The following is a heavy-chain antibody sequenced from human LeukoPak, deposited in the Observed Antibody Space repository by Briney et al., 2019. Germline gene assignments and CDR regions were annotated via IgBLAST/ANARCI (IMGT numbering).Heavy chain of an antibody. CDR2: ISGSGGST. V-gene: IGHV3-23*01. CDR3: ATGPVVPAAIGDWFDP. Sequence: PGGSLRLSCAASGFTFSSHAMSWVRQAPGKGLEGVSAISGSGGSTYYADSVKGRFTISRDNSKNTLHLQMNRLRAHDTDVHSCATGPVVPAAIGDWFDPWGQGPLVTVSS. D-gene: IGHD2-2*02. CDR1: GFTFSSHA. J-gene: IGHJ5*02.